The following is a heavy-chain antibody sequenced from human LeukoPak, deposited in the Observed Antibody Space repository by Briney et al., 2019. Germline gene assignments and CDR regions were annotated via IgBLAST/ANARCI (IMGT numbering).Heavy chain of an antibody. J-gene: IGHJ5*02. Sequence: GASVKVSCKASGGTFSSYAISWVRQAPGQGLEWMGRIIPILGIANYAQKFQGRVTITADKSTSTAYMELSSLRSEDTAVYYCARERYSSGWTNWFDPWGQGTLVTVSS. CDR1: GGTFSSYA. D-gene: IGHD6-19*01. V-gene: IGHV1-69*04. CDR3: ARERYSSGWTNWFDP. CDR2: IIPILGIA.